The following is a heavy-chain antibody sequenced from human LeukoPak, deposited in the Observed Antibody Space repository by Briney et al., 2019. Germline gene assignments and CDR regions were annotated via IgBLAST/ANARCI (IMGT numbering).Heavy chain of an antibody. V-gene: IGHV4-4*07. D-gene: IGHD6-19*01. CDR3: ARGRGIAVAGLMKYYFDY. CDR1: RGSTSTYY. CDR2: IYPSGNT. J-gene: IGHJ4*02. Sequence: PSETLSLTCTVSRGSTSTYYWSWIRQPAGKGLEWIGRIYPSGNTNFNPSLMSRVTMSIDTSKNQFSLKLSSVTAADTAVYYCARGRGIAVAGLMKYYFDYWGQGTLVTVSS.